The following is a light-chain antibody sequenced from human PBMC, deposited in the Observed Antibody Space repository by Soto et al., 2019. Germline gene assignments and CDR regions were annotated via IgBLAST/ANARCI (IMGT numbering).Light chain of an antibody. CDR2: GAS. CDR3: QQYGYSPPWT. Sequence: ENVLTQSPGRLSLSPGERATLSCRASQSVARNSIAWYQQKLGQPPRLLIYGASGRATGVPDRISGSGSGTVFTLTISRLEPEDLGVYYCQQYGYSPPWTFGQGTKVEI. J-gene: IGKJ1*01. CDR1: QSVARNS. V-gene: IGKV3-20*01.